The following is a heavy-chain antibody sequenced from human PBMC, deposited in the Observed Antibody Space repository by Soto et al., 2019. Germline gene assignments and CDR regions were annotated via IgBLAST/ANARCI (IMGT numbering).Heavy chain of an antibody. CDR2: IHYSGST. V-gene: IGHV4-59*01. J-gene: IGHJ5*02. Sequence: SETLSLTCTVSGGSLSDYYWTWIRQPPGKGLEWIGYIHYSGSTNYNPSLKSRVNISVDTSKNQFSLKLRSVTAADTAMYHCARGGIAARKGRWFDPWGQGAPVTVSS. D-gene: IGHD6-6*01. CDR1: GGSLSDYY. CDR3: ARGGIAARKGRWFDP.